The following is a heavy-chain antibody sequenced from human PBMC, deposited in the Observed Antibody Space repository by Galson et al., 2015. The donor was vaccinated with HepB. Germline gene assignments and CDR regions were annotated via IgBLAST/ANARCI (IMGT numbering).Heavy chain of an antibody. Sequence: SVKVSCKASGGTFSNYAITWVRQAPGQGLEWIGGIIPIFSTANYAQKFQGRVTITADESTSTAYMELSSLRSEDTAVYYCARVHRSSPYYYNTSGYYLDYWGQGTLVTVSS. V-gene: IGHV1-69*13. CDR1: GGTFSNYA. J-gene: IGHJ4*02. D-gene: IGHD3-22*01. CDR3: ARVHRSSPYYYNTSGYYLDY. CDR2: IIPIFSTA.